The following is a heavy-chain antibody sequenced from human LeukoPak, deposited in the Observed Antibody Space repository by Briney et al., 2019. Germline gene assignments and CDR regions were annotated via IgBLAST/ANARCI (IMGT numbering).Heavy chain of an antibody. Sequence: SETLSLTCTISGASISSFYWSWIRQPPGKGLEWIGSIYYSGSTYYNPSLKSRVTISVDTSKNQFSLKLSSVTAADTAVYYCARGIQLWLRPYYFDYWGQGTLVTVSS. CDR3: ARGIQLWLRPYYFDY. J-gene: IGHJ4*02. CDR1: GASISSFY. D-gene: IGHD5-18*01. V-gene: IGHV4-39*01. CDR2: IYYSGST.